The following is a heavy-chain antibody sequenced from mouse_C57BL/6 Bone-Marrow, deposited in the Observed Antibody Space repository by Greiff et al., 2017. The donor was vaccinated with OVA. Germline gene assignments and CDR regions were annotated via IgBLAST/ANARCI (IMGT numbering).Heavy chain of an antibody. CDR2: ISSGGSYT. Sequence: EVKLQESGGDLVKPGGSLKLSCAASGFTFSSYGMSWVRQTPDKRLEWVATISSGGSYTYYPDSVKGRFTISRDNAKNTLYLQMSSLKSEDTAMYYCARRPIYYGYDGWFAYWGQGTLVTVSA. D-gene: IGHD2-2*01. CDR3: ARRPIYYGYDGWFAY. CDR1: GFTFSSYG. J-gene: IGHJ3*01. V-gene: IGHV5-6*02.